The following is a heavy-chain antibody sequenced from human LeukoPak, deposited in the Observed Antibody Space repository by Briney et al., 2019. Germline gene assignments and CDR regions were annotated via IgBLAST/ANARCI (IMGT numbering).Heavy chain of an antibody. Sequence: ASVTVSCTASGYTFTIYGTSWVRQAPGQGLEWMGWISAYNGNTNYAQKLQGRVTITTDTSTSTAYMELRSLRSDDTAVYYCARDRYCSSTSCYDYYYYYYMDVWGKGTTVTVSS. CDR2: ISAYNGNT. CDR3: ARDRYCSSTSCYDYYYYYYMDV. J-gene: IGHJ6*03. CDR1: GYTFTIYG. D-gene: IGHD2-2*01. V-gene: IGHV1-18*01.